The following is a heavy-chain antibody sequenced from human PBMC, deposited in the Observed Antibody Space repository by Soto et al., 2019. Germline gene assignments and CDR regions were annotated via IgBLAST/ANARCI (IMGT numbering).Heavy chain of an antibody. CDR3: AREVIGPGDYNFDY. CDR1: GGSFSGYY. D-gene: IGHD4-17*01. CDR2: INHSGST. J-gene: IGHJ4*02. V-gene: IGHV4-34*01. Sequence: SETLSLTCAVYGGSFSGYYWSWIRQPPGKGLEWIGEINHSGSTNYNPSLKSRVTISVDTSKNQFSLKLSSVTAADTAVYYCAREVIGPGDYNFDYWGQGTLVTVSS.